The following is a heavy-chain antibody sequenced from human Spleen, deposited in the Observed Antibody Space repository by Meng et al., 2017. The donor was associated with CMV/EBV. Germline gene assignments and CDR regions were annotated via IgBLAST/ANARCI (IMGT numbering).Heavy chain of an antibody. V-gene: IGHV1-8*03. CDR1: GYTFTSYD. CDR3: ARVYCSSTSCYNWDREYYYYGMDV. D-gene: IGHD2-2*02. CDR2: MNPNSGNT. Sequence: ASVQVSCKASGYTFTSYDTNWVRPATGQGLEWMGWMNPNSGNTGYAQKFQGRDTITRNTSISTAYMELRSLRSDDTAVYYCARVYCSSTSCYNWDREYYYYGMDVWGQGTTVTVSS. J-gene: IGHJ6*02.